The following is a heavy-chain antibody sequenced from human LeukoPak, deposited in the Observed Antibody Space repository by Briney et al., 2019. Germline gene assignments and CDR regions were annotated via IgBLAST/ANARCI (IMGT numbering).Heavy chain of an antibody. CDR2: ISYDGSNK. D-gene: IGHD5-12*01. CDR1: GFTFSSYA. CDR3: ARPLRGHSGYYY. Sequence: GRSLRLSCAASGFTFSSYAMHWVRQAPGKGLEWVAVISYDGSNKYYADSVKGRLTISRDNSKNTLYLQMNSLRAEDTAVYYCARPLRGHSGYYYWGQGTLVTVSS. V-gene: IGHV3-30-3*01. J-gene: IGHJ4*02.